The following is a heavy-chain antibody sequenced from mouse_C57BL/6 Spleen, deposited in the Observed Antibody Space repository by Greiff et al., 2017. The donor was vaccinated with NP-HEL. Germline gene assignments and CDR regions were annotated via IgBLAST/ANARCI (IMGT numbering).Heavy chain of an antibody. D-gene: IGHD2-4*01. CDR2: IDPNSGGT. CDR1: GYTFTSYW. V-gene: IGHV1-72*01. Sequence: VQLQQPGAELVKPGASVKLSCKASGYTFTSYWMHWVKQRPGRGLEWMGRIDPNSGGTKYNEKFKSKATLTVDKPSSTAYMQRSSLTSEDSAVYYCARGEGDYDDGLGFAYWGQGTLVTVSA. CDR3: ARGEGDYDDGLGFAY. J-gene: IGHJ3*01.